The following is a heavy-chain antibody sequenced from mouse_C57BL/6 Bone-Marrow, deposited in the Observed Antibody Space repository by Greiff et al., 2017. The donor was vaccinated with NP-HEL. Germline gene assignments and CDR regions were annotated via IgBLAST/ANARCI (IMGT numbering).Heavy chain of an antibody. CDR2: IWTGGGT. V-gene: IGHV2-9-1*01. D-gene: IGHD2-4*01. CDR1: GFSLPSYA. CDR3: ARRDYDYLWFAY. Sequence: VQVVESGPGLVAPSQGLSITCTVSGFSLPSYAISWVRQPPGKGLEWLGVIWTGGGTNYNSALKSRLSISKDNSKSQVFLKMNSLQTDDTARYYCARRDYDYLWFAYWGQGTLVTVSA. J-gene: IGHJ3*01.